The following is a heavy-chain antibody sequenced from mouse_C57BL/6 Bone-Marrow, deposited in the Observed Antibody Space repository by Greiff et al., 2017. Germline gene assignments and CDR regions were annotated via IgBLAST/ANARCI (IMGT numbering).Heavy chain of an antibody. Sequence: QQSCKASGYTFTSYWMHWVKQRPGQGLEWIGEIDPSDSYNNYNQKFKGKSTLTVDKSSSTAYMQLSSLTSEDSAVYYCAVDRGYAMDYWGQGTSVTVSS. V-gene: IGHV1-69*01. D-gene: IGHD3-2*01. CDR2: IDPSDSYN. CDR3: AVDRGYAMDY. J-gene: IGHJ4*01. CDR1: GYTFTSYW.